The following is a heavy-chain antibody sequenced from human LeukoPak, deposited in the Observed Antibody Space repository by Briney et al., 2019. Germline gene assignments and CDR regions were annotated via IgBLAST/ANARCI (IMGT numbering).Heavy chain of an antibody. D-gene: IGHD1-7*01. CDR3: ARRWNYGRNYYIDV. CDR2: INDSGTI. CDR1: AGSVSNYC. J-gene: IGHJ6*03. V-gene: IGHV4-34*01. Sequence: SQTLSLTCAVDAGSVSNYCWSSVRQSPGKGLEWLGEINDSGTINYNPSLMSRVTVSVDKSKNQFSLKLSSATAADTAVYYCARRWNYGRNYYIDVWGKGATVSVSS.